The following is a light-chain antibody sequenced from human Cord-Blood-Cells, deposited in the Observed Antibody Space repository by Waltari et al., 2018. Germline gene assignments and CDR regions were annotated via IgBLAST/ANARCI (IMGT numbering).Light chain of an antibody. CDR3: MQALQTIFT. CDR1: QSLLHSNGYTY. CDR2: LGS. Sequence: IVMTQSPLSLPVTPGEPASISRRSSQSLLHSNGYTYLDWYLQKPGQSPQLLIYLGSNRASGVPDRFSGSGSGTDFTLKISRVEAEDVGVYYCMQALQTIFTFGPGTKVDIK. J-gene: IGKJ3*01. V-gene: IGKV2-28*01.